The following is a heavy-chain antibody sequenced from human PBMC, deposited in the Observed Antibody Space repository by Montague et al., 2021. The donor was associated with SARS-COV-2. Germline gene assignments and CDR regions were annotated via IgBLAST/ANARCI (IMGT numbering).Heavy chain of an antibody. CDR1: GFTFSSYG. V-gene: IGHV3-23*01. J-gene: IGHJ3*01. CDR3: AKEGVVVGADGFDY. D-gene: IGHD3-22*01. Sequence: SLRLSCEASGFTFSSYGMNWVRQAPGKGLEWVSAISTTGANTYYAGSVKGRFTISRDNSKNTLYLQLNSLRDEDTAVYYCAKEGVVVGADGFDYWGQGTMVIASS. CDR2: ISTTGANT.